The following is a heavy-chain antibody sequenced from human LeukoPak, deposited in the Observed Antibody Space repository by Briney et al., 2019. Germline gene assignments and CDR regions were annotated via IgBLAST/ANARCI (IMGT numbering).Heavy chain of an antibody. CDR3: ARPVHYGGYVNY. V-gene: IGHV4-39*07. CDR2: IYYSGST. CDR1: GGSISSRSYY. D-gene: IGHD5-12*01. Sequence: SETLSLTCTVSGGSISSRSYYWGWIRQPPGKGLEWIGTIYYSGSTYYNPSLQSRVIISVDLSKNHFSLKLSSVTAADTAVYYCARPVHYGGYVNYWGQGTLVTVSP. J-gene: IGHJ4*02.